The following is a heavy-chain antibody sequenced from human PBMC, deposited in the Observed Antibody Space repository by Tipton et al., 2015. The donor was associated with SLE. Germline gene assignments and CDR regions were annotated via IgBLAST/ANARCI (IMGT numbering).Heavy chain of an antibody. CDR2: IYYSGST. D-gene: IGHD6-19*01. CDR3: ARDREAGYYYGMDV. Sequence: TLSLTCAVYGGSFSGYYWSWIRQPPGKGLEWIGYIYYSGSTNYNPSLKSRVTISVDTSKNQFSLKLSSVTAADTAVYYCARDREAGYYYGMDVWGQGTTVTVSS. CDR1: GGSFSGYY. J-gene: IGHJ6*02. V-gene: IGHV4-59*01.